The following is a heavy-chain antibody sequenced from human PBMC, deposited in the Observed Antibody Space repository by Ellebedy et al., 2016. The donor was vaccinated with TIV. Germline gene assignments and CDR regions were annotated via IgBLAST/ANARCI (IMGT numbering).Heavy chain of an antibody. CDR1: GGSISSNSYS. CDR2: IYYSGST. Sequence: MPSETLSLTCTVSGGSISSNSYSWGWLRQPPGKGLEWIGSIYYSGSTYCNPSLKSRVTISVDTSKNQFSLKLSSVTAADTAVYFCARSTMIVVVPFDYWGQGTLVTVSS. CDR3: ARSTMIVVVPFDY. J-gene: IGHJ4*02. V-gene: IGHV4-39*01. D-gene: IGHD3-22*01.